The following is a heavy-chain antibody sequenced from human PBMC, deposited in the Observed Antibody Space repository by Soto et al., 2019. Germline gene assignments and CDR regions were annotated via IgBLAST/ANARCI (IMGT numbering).Heavy chain of an antibody. V-gene: IGHV3-21*01. D-gene: IGHD3-22*01. Sequence: PGGSLRLSCAASGFAFSTYSMNWVRQAPGEGLEWVSFISSSSSYIYYADSVKGRFTISRDNAKNSLYLQMNSLRAEDTAAYYCARDPRPSYESSGYYVSAYWGQGTLVTVSS. J-gene: IGHJ4*02. CDR1: GFAFSTYS. CDR2: ISSSSSYI. CDR3: ARDPRPSYESSGYYVSAY.